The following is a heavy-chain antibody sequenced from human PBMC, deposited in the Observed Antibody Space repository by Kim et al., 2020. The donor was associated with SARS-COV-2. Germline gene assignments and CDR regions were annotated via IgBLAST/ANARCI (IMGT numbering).Heavy chain of an antibody. V-gene: IGHV4-59*01. CDR3: ARSDGYTIDY. CDR1: GGSISRYY. J-gene: IGHJ4*02. CDR2: VYYSGST. Sequence: SETLSLTCTVSGGSISRYYWTWIRQPPGKGLEWIGYVYYSGSTNYNPSLKSRLTISVDTSKNQFSLNLTSVTAADTAVYYCARSDGYTIDYWGQGTLVTV. D-gene: IGHD5-12*01.